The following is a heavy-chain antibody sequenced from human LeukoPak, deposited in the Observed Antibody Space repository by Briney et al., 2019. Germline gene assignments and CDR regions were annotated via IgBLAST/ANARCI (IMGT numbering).Heavy chain of an antibody. Sequence: SETLSLTCTVSGGSISSYYWSWIRQPPGQGLEWFGYIYYSGSTNYNPSLKSRVTISVDTSKNQFSLKLSSVTAADTAVYYCARMGSGIAAGTYYFDYWGQGTLVTVSS. CDR3: ARMGSGIAAGTYYFDY. V-gene: IGHV4-59*01. CDR2: IYYSGST. D-gene: IGHD6-13*01. CDR1: GGSISSYY. J-gene: IGHJ4*02.